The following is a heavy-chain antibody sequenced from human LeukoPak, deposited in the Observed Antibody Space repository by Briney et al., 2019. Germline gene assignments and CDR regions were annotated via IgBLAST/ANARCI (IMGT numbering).Heavy chain of an antibody. CDR1: GFTFSDYY. V-gene: IGHV3-30-3*01. D-gene: IGHD4-17*01. Sequence: GGSLRLSCAASGFTFSDYYMSWIRQAPGKGLEWVAVISHDGSNKYYADSVKGRFTISRDNSKNTLYLQMNSLRAEDTAVYYCARDVHDYGDYSDYYYYGMDVWGQGTTVTVSS. CDR3: ARDVHDYGDYSDYYYYGMDV. CDR2: ISHDGSNK. J-gene: IGHJ6*02.